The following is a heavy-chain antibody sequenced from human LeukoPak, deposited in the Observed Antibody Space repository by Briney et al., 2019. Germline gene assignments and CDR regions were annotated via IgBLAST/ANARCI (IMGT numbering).Heavy chain of an antibody. CDR3: AKGNGYSYGRYYFDY. CDR2: IGYDGSKT. CDR1: GFTLRTFG. Sequence: PGGSLRLSCAASGFTLRTFGMHWVRQAPGKGLAWVAFIGYDGSKTYNADSGKGRYTISRDNTNNTLYVQVNSLRAEDTAVYYSAKGNGYSYGRYYFDYWGQGTLVTVSS. D-gene: IGHD5-18*01. J-gene: IGHJ4*02. V-gene: IGHV3-30*02.